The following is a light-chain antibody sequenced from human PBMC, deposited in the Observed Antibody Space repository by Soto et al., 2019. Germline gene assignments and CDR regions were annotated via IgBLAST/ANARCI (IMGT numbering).Light chain of an antibody. CDR2: AAS. CDR3: QQLYTYPLT. V-gene: IGKV1-9*01. J-gene: IGKJ4*01. Sequence: TQLTQSPSFLSASVGDRVTITCRASQDVSRSLGWYQQKPGKAPKLLISAASTLHSGVPSTFSGSGSGTDFTLTISSLQPEDFATYYCQQLYTYPLTFGGGTKVDIK. CDR1: QDVSRS.